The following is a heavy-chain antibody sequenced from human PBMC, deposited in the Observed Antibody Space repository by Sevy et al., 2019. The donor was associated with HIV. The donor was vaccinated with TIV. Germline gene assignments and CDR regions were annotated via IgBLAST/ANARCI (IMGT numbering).Heavy chain of an antibody. CDR1: GFTFSSYA. D-gene: IGHD1-7*01. J-gene: IGHJ6*02. CDR3: ARDHRLEIRLYYYYYGMDV. CDR2: ISYDGSNK. V-gene: IGHV3-30-3*01. Sequence: GGSLRLSCAASGFTFSSYAMHWVRQAPGKGLEWVAVISYDGSNKYYADSVKGRFTISRDNSKNTLYLQMNSLRPEDTVGYYCARDHRLEIRLYYYYYGMDVWGQGTTVTVSS.